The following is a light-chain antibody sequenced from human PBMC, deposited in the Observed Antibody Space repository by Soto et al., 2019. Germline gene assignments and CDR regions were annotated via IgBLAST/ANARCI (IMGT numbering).Light chain of an antibody. V-gene: IGKV3-11*01. CDR1: QSVSSY. J-gene: IGKJ4*01. Sequence: EIVVTQSPATLSLSPGERATLSCRASQSVSSYLAWYQQKPGQAPRLLIYGASTRATGLPARFSGSGSGTDFTLTISSLEPEDFAVYYCQQRSNWPPTFGGGTKVDIK. CDR2: GAS. CDR3: QQRSNWPPT.